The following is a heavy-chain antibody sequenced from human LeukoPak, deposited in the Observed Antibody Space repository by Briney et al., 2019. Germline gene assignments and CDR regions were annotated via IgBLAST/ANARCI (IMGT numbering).Heavy chain of an antibody. CDR3: AREGGPYRPLDY. J-gene: IGHJ4*02. CDR1: GGSVTSTNY. Sequence: SETLSLTRGVSGGSVTSTNYWTWVRQPPGKGLEWIEEANLQGFTNYNPSLMGRVAISVDTSENHISLQLTPVTAADTAVYYCAREGGPYRPLDYSGQGTLVTVSS. V-gene: IGHV4-4*02. CDR2: ANLQGFT.